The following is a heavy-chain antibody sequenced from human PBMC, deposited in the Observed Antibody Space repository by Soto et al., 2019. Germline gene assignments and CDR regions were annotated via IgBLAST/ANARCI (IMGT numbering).Heavy chain of an antibody. D-gene: IGHD6-6*01. V-gene: IGHV3-72*01. CDR3: TCWIAARCS. J-gene: IGHJ4*02. Sequence: EVQLVESGGDLVQPGGSLRLSCAASGFTLSDHYMDWVRQAPGKGLEWVARTKNRSQRYTIEYAASVKGRFTISRDDSKNSLYRQMNSLKSDDTAVYYCTCWIAARCSWGQGTLVTVAS. CDR1: GFTLSDHY. CDR2: TKNRSQRYTI.